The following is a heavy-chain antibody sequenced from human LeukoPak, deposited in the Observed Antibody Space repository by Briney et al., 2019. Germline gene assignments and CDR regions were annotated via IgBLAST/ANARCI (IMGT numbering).Heavy chain of an antibody. CDR3: ATVRMGDSRDFDN. CDR1: GYTFINYY. D-gene: IGHD3-22*01. Sequence: ASVKVSCKTSGYTFINYYMHWVRQAPGQGLEWMGMIIPGGGSTSYAQKFQGRVTMTRDTSTSTVYMELSSLRSEDTAVYYCATVRMGDSRDFDNWGQGTLVTVSS. V-gene: IGHV1-46*01. J-gene: IGHJ4*02. CDR2: IIPGGGST.